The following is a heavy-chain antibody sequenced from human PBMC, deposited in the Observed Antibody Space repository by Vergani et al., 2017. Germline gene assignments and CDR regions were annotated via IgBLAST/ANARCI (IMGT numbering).Heavy chain of an antibody. Sequence: QVQLQESGPGLVEPSETLSLICDVFDFISNGHYWGWIRQSPEKWLEWIGSLYASGITYYSTSLKSRVAISMDTSKNLFSLRLSSVTAAVTAVYYCARHLRGYSYCVFDYWGQGGEVTVSS. CDR3: ARHLRGYSYCVFDY. D-gene: IGHD5-18*01. CDR2: LYASGIT. CDR1: DFISNGHY. V-gene: IGHV4-38-2*01. J-gene: IGHJ4*02.